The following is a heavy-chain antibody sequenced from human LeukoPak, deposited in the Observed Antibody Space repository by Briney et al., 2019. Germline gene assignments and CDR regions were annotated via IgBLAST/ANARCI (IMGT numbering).Heavy chain of an antibody. CDR1: GGSISSGSYY. J-gene: IGHJ4*02. V-gene: IGHV4-61*02. CDR3: ARVGQQLGTFDY. D-gene: IGHD6-13*01. CDR2: IYTSGST. Sequence: SETLSLTCAVSGGSISSGSYYWSWIRQPAGKGLEWIGRIYTSGSTNYNPSLKSRVTMSVDTSKNQFSLKLSSVTAADTAVYYCARVGQQLGTFDYWGQGTLVTVSS.